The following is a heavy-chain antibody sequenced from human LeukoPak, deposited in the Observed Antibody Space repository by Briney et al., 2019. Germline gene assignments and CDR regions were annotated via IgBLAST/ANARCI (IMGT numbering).Heavy chain of an antibody. Sequence: PSETLSLTCAVYGGSFSGYYWSWIRQPPGKGLEWIGYIYSIGSTNYNPSLKSRVTISADTSKNQLSLKLTSVTAADTAVYHCANAKNYYYFDYWGQGTLVTVSS. J-gene: IGHJ4*02. D-gene: IGHD3-16*01. CDR3: ANAKNYYYFDY. CDR1: GGSFSGYY. CDR2: IYSIGST. V-gene: IGHV4-59*08.